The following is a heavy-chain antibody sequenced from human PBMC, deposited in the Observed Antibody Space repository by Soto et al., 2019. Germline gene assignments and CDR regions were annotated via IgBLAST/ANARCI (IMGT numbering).Heavy chain of an antibody. CDR1: GGSISSYY. CDR3: ARQYCSSTSCYDTYFDY. Sequence: SETLSLTCTVSGGSISSYYWSWIRQPPGKGLEWIGYIYYSGSTNYNPSLKSRVTISVDTSKNQFSLKLSSVTAADTAVYYCARQYCSSTSCYDTYFDYWGQGTLVTVSS. V-gene: IGHV4-59*08. CDR2: IYYSGST. J-gene: IGHJ4*02. D-gene: IGHD2-2*01.